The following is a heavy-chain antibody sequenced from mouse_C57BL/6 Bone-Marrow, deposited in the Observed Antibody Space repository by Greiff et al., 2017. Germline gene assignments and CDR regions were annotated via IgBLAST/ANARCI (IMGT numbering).Heavy chain of an antibody. CDR2: IDPEDGET. Sequence: VQLKESGAELVKPGASVKLSCTASGFNIQDYYMHWVQQRTEQGLEWIGRIDPEDGETKYAPKFQGKATITAETSSNTAYLQLSSLTSEDTAVYYCASGNSPWYFDVGGTGTTVTVSS. J-gene: IGHJ1*03. V-gene: IGHV14-2*01. CDR1: GFNIQDYY. CDR3: ASGNSPWYFDV. D-gene: IGHD4-1*01.